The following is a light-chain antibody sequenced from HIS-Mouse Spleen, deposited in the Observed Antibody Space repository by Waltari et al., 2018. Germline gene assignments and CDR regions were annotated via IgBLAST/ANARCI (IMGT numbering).Light chain of an antibody. CDR1: NIGSKS. V-gene: IGLV3-21*03. CDR3: QVWDSSSDHVV. CDR2: ADS. Sequence: SYVLTQPPSVSVAPGKTARITCGGNNIGSKSVHWDQQKPGQAPVLVVYADSDRPAGLPGRFSGSNSGNTATLTISRVEAGDEADYYCQVWDSSSDHVVFGGGTKLTVL. J-gene: IGLJ2*01.